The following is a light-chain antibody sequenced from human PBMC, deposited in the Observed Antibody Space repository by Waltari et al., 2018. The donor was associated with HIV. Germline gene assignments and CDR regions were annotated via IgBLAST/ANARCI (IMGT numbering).Light chain of an antibody. CDR3: ASWDDNLGHWI. Sequence: QPKMTQAPSASKTPGQRITMSCSGSKSNIGNNSIYCYQQLAGAAPRLVMARNDQRPAGVPDRFSGTKSGTSAYLAITGLRLDDEATYFCASWDDNLGHWIFGGGTKLTVL. CDR1: KSNIGNNS. V-gene: IGLV1-47*01. CDR2: RND. J-gene: IGLJ2*01.